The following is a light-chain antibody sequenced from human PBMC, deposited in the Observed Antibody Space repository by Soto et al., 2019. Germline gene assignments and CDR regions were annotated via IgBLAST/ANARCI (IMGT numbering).Light chain of an antibody. J-gene: IGKJ2*01. CDR1: QSISSY. V-gene: IGKV1-39*01. CDR3: QESYSTLPT. CDR2: AAS. Sequence: DIQMTQSPSSLSASVGDRVTITCRASQSISSYLNWYQQKPGKAPKLLIYAASSLQSGVPSRFSGSGSGTDFTLTISSLQPEDSATYYCQESYSTLPTFGQGTKLEIK.